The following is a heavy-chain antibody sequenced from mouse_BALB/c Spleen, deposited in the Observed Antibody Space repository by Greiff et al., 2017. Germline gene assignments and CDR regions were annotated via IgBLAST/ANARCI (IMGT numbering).Heavy chain of an antibody. D-gene: IGHD3-3*01. CDR3: ARHGDGGGFDY. CDR2: ISSGGSYT. Sequence: EVQLVESGGDLVKPGGSLKLSCAASGFTFSSYGMSWVRQTPDKRLEWVATISSGGSYTYYPDSVKGRFTISRDNAKNTLYLQMSSLKSEDTAMYYCARHGDGGGFDYWGQGTTLTVSS. J-gene: IGHJ2*01. CDR1: GFTFSSYG. V-gene: IGHV5-6*01.